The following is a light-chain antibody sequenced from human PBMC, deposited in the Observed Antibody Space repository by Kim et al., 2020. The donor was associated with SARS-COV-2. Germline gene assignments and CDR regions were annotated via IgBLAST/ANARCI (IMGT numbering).Light chain of an antibody. CDR2: QDL. J-gene: IGLJ3*02. V-gene: IGLV3-1*01. CDR1: KLGIEY. Sequence: SYELTQPPSVSVSPGQTATITCSGGKLGIEYACWYNNMPCQSPLLVIYQDLKLHSSIHGRFSGSNSGTTSTLAISGSQAMGGADSYCQAGDNSAWVFGGG. CDR3: QAGDNSAWV.